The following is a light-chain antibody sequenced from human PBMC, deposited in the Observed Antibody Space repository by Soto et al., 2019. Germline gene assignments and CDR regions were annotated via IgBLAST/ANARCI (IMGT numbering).Light chain of an antibody. J-gene: IGKJ5*01. CDR1: QSVSSNY. V-gene: IGKV3-20*01. CDR2: GAS. CDR3: KKYDSSRT. Sequence: ENVLTQSPGTLSLSPGERATLSCRASQSVSSNYLAWYQQKPGQAPRLLIYGASIMASGVPDRFSGSGSGTDFTPTISRLQPEEFAVYYWKKYDSSRTFGQGTRLEI.